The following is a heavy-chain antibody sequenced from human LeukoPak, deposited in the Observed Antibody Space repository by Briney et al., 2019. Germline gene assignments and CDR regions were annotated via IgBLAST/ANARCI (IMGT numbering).Heavy chain of an antibody. CDR3: ARTGTDYDILTGYFDY. D-gene: IGHD3-9*01. J-gene: IGHJ4*02. Sequence: PSETLSLTCTVSGGSVSSGSYYWSWIRQPPGKGLEWLGYIYYSGSTNYNPSLKSRVTISVDTSKNQFSLKLSSVTAADTAVYYCARTGTDYDILTGYFDYWGQGTLVTVSS. CDR1: GGSVSSGSYY. V-gene: IGHV4-61*01. CDR2: IYYSGST.